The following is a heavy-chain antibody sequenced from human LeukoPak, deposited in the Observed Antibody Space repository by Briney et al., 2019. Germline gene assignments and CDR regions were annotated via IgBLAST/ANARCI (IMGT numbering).Heavy chain of an antibody. J-gene: IGHJ5*02. CDR2: ISSSSSYR. Sequence: PGGSLRLSCAASGFTFSSYSMNWVRQAPGKGLEWVSSISSSSSYRYYADSVKGRFTISRDNAKNSLYLQMNSLRAEDTAVYYCARDLVMASANYDYIWGSYRPAWGQGTLVTVSS. CDR3: ARDLVMASANYDYIWGSYRPA. D-gene: IGHD3-16*02. V-gene: IGHV3-21*01. CDR1: GFTFSSYS.